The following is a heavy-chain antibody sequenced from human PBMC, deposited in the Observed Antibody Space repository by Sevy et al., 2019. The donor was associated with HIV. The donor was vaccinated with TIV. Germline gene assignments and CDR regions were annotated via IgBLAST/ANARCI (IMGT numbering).Heavy chain of an antibody. CDR2: IKQDGSEK. V-gene: IGHV3-7*03. J-gene: IGHJ3*01. Sequence: GGSLRLSCTASGFTFRSYWMTWVRQAPGKGLEWVANIKQDGSEKYYVDSVKGRFTISRDNAKNSLYLQMNSLRADDTAVYYCAKALNPALESMIEVIFRTLKGFDVWGQGTMVTVSS. CDR1: GFTFRSYW. D-gene: IGHD3-22*01. CDR3: AKALNPALESMIEVIFRTLKGFDV.